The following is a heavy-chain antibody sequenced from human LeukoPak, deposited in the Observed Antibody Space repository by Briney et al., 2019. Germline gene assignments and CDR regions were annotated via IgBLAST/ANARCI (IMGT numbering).Heavy chain of an antibody. V-gene: IGHV3-30*02. CDR3: AKLADYVDSFLDY. J-gene: IGHJ4*02. D-gene: IGHD4-17*01. CDR2: IRYDGSNK. CDR1: GFTFSSYG. Sequence: GGSLRLSCAASGFTFSSYGMHWVRQAPGKGLEWVAFIRYDGSNKYYAGSVKGRFTISRDNSKNTLYRQMNSLRAEDTAVYYCAKLADYVDSFLDYWGQGTLVTVSS.